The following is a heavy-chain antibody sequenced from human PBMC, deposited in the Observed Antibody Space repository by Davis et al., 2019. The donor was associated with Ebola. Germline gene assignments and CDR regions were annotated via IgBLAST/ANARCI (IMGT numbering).Heavy chain of an antibody. D-gene: IGHD3-3*01. J-gene: IGHJ4*02. CDR3: ARAPLGYYDFWSGYYKGGYFDY. V-gene: IGHV3-74*01. CDR2: INTDGSGT. CDR1: GFTFSSSW. Sequence: GESLKISCAASGFTFSSSWMHWVRQAPGKGLVWVSRINTDGSGTDYADSVKGRFTISRDNAKNSLYLQMNSLRAEDTAVYYCARAPLGYYDFWSGYYKGGYFDYWGQGTLVTVSS.